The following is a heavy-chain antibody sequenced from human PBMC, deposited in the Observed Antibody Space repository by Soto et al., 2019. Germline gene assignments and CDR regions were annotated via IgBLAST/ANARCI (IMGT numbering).Heavy chain of an antibody. Sequence: SLRLSCVASEFPFKNAWMSWVRQAPGKGLEWIGRIKRKTEGGTIEYAAPVKGRFSISRDDSNNTLFLQMDSLKTEDTAVYFCATTTPYDGWGGSSTGWFHPWGKGTLVTVSS. J-gene: IGHJ5*02. CDR3: ATTTPYDGWGGSSTGWFHP. CDR2: IKRKTEGGTI. D-gene: IGHD3-3*01. V-gene: IGHV3-15*01. CDR1: EFPFKNAW.